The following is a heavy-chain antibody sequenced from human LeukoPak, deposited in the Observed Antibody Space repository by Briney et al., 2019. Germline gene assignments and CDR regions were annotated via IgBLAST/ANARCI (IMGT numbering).Heavy chain of an antibody. CDR3: ARSTYYYDSSGYSLDY. CDR1: GYTFTGYY. Sequence: VASVKVSCKASGYTFTGYYMHWVRQAPGQGLEWMGWINPNSGGTNYAQKFQGRVTMTRDTSISTAYMELRRLRSDDTAVYYCARSTYYYDSSGYSLDYWGQGTLVTVSS. V-gene: IGHV1-2*02. J-gene: IGHJ4*02. CDR2: INPNSGGT. D-gene: IGHD3-22*01.